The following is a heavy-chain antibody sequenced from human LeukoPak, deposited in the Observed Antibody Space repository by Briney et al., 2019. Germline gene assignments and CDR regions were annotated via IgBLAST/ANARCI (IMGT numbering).Heavy chain of an antibody. CDR1: GYTLTELS. V-gene: IGHV1-24*01. D-gene: IGHD2-21*01. CDR2: FDPEDGET. Sequence: GASVKVSCKVSGYTLTELSMHRVRQAPGKGLEWMGGFDPEDGETIYAQKFQGRVTMTEDTSTDTAYMELSSLRSEDTAVYYCATDYIPTGRQDYWGQGTLVTVSS. J-gene: IGHJ4*02. CDR3: ATDYIPTGRQDY.